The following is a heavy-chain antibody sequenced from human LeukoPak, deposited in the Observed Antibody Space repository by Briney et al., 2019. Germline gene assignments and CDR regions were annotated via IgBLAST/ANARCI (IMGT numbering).Heavy chain of an antibody. D-gene: IGHD4-11*01. V-gene: IGHV4-34*01. CDR2: INHSGST. J-gene: IGHJ6*03. CDR1: GASFSGYY. CDR3: ARLTSNRHYYYYYMDV. Sequence: PSETLSLTCAVYGASFSGYYWSWIREPPGKGLEWIGEINHSGSTNYNPSLKSRVTISVDTSKNQFSLKLSSVTAADTAVYYCARLTSNRHYYYYYMDVWGKGTTVTISS.